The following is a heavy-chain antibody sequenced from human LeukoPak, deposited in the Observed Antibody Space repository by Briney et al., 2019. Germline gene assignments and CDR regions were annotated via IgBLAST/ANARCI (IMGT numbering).Heavy chain of an antibody. J-gene: IGHJ5*02. CDR3: AREGAHIVATLNWFDP. V-gene: IGHV1-2*02. Sequence: GASVKVSCKASGYTFTGYYILWVRQAPGQGLEWMGWINPNSGGTNYAQKFQGRVTMTRDTSISTAYMELSRLRSDDTAVYYCAREGAHIVATLNWFDPWGQGTLVTVSS. CDR1: GYTFTGYY. D-gene: IGHD5-12*01. CDR2: INPNSGGT.